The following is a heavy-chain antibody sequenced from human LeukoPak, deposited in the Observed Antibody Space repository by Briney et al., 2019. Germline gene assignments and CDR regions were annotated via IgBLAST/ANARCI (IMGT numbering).Heavy chain of an antibody. CDR1: GGTFISYA. CDR3: ARDDSSGYYGHPYAFDI. D-gene: IGHD3-22*01. CDR2: IIPIFGTA. Sequence: SVKVSCKASGGTFISYAISWVRQAPGQGLEWMGGIIPIFGTANYAQKFQGRVTITADESTSTAYMELSSLRSEDTAVYYCARDDSSGYYGHPYAFDIWGQGTMVTVSS. J-gene: IGHJ3*02. V-gene: IGHV1-69*13.